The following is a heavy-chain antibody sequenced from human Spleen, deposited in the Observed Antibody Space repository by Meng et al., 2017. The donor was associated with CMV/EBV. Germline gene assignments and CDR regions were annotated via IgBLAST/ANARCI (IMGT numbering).Heavy chain of an antibody. J-gene: IGHJ4*02. CDR1: GFTFSDYY. V-gene: IGHV3-11*04. Sequence: GGSLRLSCAASGFTFSDYYMSWIRQAPGKGLEWVSYINSSGYTIYYADSVKCRFTISRDNAKNSLYLQMNSLRAEDTAVYYCAREPFLHYFDYWGQGTLVTVSS. CDR2: INSSGYTI. CDR3: AREPFLHYFDY.